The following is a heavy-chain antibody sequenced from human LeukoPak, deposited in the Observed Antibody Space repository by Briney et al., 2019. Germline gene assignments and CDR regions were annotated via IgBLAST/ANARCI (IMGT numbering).Heavy chain of an antibody. D-gene: IGHD1-14*01. Sequence: GGSLRLSCAASGFTVSSYYMSWVRQAPGKGLEWGSVIYTGGSTYYADSVKGRFTISRDNSKNALYLQMNSLRAEDTAVYFCARDHDHDYWGQGTLVTVSS. J-gene: IGHJ4*02. V-gene: IGHV3-66*01. CDR3: ARDHDHDY. CDR1: GFTVSSYY. CDR2: IYTGGST.